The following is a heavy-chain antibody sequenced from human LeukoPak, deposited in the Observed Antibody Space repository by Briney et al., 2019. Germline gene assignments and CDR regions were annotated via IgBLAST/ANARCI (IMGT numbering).Heavy chain of an antibody. D-gene: IGHD5-24*01. CDR3: ARHNNGYTY. Sequence: GGSLRLSCAASGFSISTYYMSWIRQAPGKGLEWVANIKQDGSEKYYGDSVKGRFTISRDNAKNSLYLQMNSLRVDDTAMDYCARHNNGYTYWGQGTLVTVSS. CDR2: IKQDGSEK. CDR1: GFSISTYY. J-gene: IGHJ4*02. V-gene: IGHV3-7*03.